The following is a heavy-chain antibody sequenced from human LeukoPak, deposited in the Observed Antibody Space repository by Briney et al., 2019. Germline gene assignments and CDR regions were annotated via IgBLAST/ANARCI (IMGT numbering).Heavy chain of an antibody. D-gene: IGHD6-6*01. V-gene: IGHV3-23*01. CDR1: GFTFSTYG. J-gene: IGHJ4*02. Sequence: QAGGSLRLSCAASGFTFSTYGMNWVRQAPGKGLKWVSTISTNSANTYYTDSVKGRFTISRDNSKDTLFMQMNRLRAEDTAVYYCAKGQSTIATRSFDSWGQGTLVTVSS. CDR3: AKGQSTIATRSFDS. CDR2: ISTNSANT.